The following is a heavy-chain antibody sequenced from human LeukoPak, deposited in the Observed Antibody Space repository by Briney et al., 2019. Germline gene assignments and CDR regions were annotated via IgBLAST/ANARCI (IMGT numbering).Heavy chain of an antibody. D-gene: IGHD3-10*01. J-gene: IGHJ4*02. Sequence: GASVTVSFTASGYTFTVYYMHWVRQAPGQGLEGVGWINPNSGGTNYAQKFQGRVTMTRDTSISTAYMELSRLRSDDTAVYYCARVRAGNRFGYYFDYWGQGTLVTVSS. CDR1: GYTFTVYY. V-gene: IGHV1-2*02. CDR2: INPNSGGT. CDR3: ARVRAGNRFGYYFDY.